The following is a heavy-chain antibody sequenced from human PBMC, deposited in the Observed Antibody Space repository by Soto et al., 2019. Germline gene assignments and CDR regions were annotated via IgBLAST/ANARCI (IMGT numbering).Heavy chain of an antibody. V-gene: IGHV3-21*01. CDR2: ISSSSSYI. CDR1: GFTFTSYS. Sequence: RGSLTLSCPASGFTFTSYSMNCVRQAPGKGLEWVASISSSSSYIYYADSVKGRFTISRDNAKNSLYLQMNSLRAEDTAVYYCARVRLVGYYGTDVWGQGTTVTVSS. CDR3: ARVRLVGYYGTDV. J-gene: IGHJ6*02. D-gene: IGHD6-6*01.